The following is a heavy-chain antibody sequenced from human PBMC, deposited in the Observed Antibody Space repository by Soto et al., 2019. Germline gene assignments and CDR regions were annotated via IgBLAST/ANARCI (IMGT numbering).Heavy chain of an antibody. V-gene: IGHV1-18*01. Sequence: QVQLVQSGTEVKKPGASVKVSCKASGYTFSNFGLSWVRQAPGQGLEWMGWISPSNGQTIYAQNFHGRVTMTTDTSSATAHMELRSLISDDTAVYYCARVIMIFGVANLGSYFGSWGQGTRVTVSA. CDR3: ARVIMIFGVANLGSYFGS. J-gene: IGHJ4*02. CDR1: GYTFSNFG. D-gene: IGHD3-3*01. CDR2: ISPSNGQT.